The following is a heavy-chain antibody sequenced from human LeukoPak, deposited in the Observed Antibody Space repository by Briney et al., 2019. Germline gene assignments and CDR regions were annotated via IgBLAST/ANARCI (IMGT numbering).Heavy chain of an antibody. CDR2: ISYDGSNK. J-gene: IGHJ4*02. V-gene: IGHV3-30*18. Sequence: GGSLRLSCAASGFTFSSYGMHWVRQAPGKGLEWVAVISYDGSNKYYADSVKGRFTISRDNSKNTLYLQMNSLRAEGTAVYYCAKDLVRGGSGWYPLDYWGQGTLVTVSS. D-gene: IGHD6-19*01. CDR1: GFTFSSYG. CDR3: AKDLVRGGSGWYPLDY.